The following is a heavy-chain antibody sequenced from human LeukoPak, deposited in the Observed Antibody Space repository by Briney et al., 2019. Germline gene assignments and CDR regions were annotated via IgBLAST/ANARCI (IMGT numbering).Heavy chain of an antibody. CDR1: GYTVTRYD. Sequence: ASVKVSCKASGYTVTRYDINWGRQATGQGREGMVWMNPNSGNTGYAQKFQGRVTMTRNTSISTAYMELSSLRSEDTAVYYCARVFWIQSETFDICGQGTMVPVSS. V-gene: IGHV1-8*01. CDR2: MNPNSGNT. J-gene: IGHJ3*02. D-gene: IGHD5-18*01. CDR3: ARVFWIQSETFDI.